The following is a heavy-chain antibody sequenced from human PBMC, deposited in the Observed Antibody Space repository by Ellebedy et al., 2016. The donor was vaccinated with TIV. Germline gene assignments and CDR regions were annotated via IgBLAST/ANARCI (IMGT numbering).Heavy chain of an antibody. CDR3: AKGPTTRYYYMDV. Sequence: GESLKISXAASGFTFSNYAIHWVRQAPGKGLEWVAVLSYDGSNEYYADSVKGRFTISRDNSKNTLYLQMNSLRAEDTAVYYCAKGPTTRYYYMDVWGKGTTVTVSS. V-gene: IGHV3-30*18. D-gene: IGHD1-26*01. J-gene: IGHJ6*03. CDR2: LSYDGSNE. CDR1: GFTFSNYA.